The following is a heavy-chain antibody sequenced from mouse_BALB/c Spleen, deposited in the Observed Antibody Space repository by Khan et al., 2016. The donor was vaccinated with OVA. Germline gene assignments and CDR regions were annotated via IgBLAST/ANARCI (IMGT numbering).Heavy chain of an antibody. V-gene: IGHV1-77*01. CDR1: GYSFTDYY. Sequence: QVQLQQSGAELARPGASVKLSCKASGYSFTDYYINWVKQRTGQGLEWIGEISPGSGDTYYNEKFKGKATLTADQSSSTAYMQLSSVTSEASSVDFFERRNYFGYTFAYWGQGTLVTVSA. D-gene: IGHD1-2*01. CDR2: ISPGSGDT. CDR3: ERRNYFGYTFAY. J-gene: IGHJ3*01.